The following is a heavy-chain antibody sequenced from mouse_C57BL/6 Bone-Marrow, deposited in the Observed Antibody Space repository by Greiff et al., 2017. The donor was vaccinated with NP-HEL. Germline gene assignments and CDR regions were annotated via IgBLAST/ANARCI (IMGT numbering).Heavy chain of an antibody. CDR2: IYPGSGST. V-gene: IGHV1-55*01. CDR1: GYTFTSYW. Sequence: QVQLQQSGAELVKPGASVKLSCKASGYTFTSYWMHWVKQRPGQGLEWIGDIYPGSGSTNYNEKFKSKATLTVDTSSSTAYMQLSSLTSEDSAVYYCAENFPSYFDYWGQGTTLTVSS. J-gene: IGHJ2*01. CDR3: AENFPSYFDY.